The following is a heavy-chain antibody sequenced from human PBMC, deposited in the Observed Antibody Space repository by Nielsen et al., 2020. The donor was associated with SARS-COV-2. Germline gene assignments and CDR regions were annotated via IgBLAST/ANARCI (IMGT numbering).Heavy chain of an antibody. D-gene: IGHD5-18*01. CDR3: ARGIQLWLRSDY. Sequence: ASVKVSCKAFGYTFTSYAMHWVRQAPGQRLEWMGWINAGNGNTKYSQKFQGRVTITRDTSASTAYMELSSLRSEDTAVYYCARGIQLWLRSDYWGQGTLVTVSS. CDR1: GYTFTSYA. V-gene: IGHV1-3*01. J-gene: IGHJ4*02. CDR2: INAGNGNT.